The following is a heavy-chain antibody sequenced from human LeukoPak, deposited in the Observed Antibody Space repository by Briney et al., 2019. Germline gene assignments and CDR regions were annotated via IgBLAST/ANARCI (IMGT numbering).Heavy chain of an antibody. CDR2: IFPIIGTA. CDR3: ARDQRPSCLGGICYSGDY. V-gene: IGHV1-69*13. CDR1: GGTFHSYI. Sequence: GASVNVSCKASGGTFHSYIVTWVRQAPGQGLEWMGGIFPIIGTANYAQKFQGRVTITADDSTSTAYMELRSLRSEDTAIYYCARDQRPSCLGGICYSGDYWGQGTLVTVTS. J-gene: IGHJ4*02. D-gene: IGHD2-15*01.